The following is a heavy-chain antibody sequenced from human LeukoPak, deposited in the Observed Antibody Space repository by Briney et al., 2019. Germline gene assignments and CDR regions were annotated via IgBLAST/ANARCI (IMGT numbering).Heavy chain of an antibody. D-gene: IGHD3-22*01. Sequence: SVKVSCKASGGTFSSYAISWVRQAPGQGLEWMGGIIPIFGTANYAQKFQGRVTITTDESTSTAYMELSSLRSEDTAVYYCARASYYYDSSGYYFNWFDPWGQGTLVTVS. CDR2: IIPIFGTA. CDR1: GGTFSSYA. J-gene: IGHJ5*02. V-gene: IGHV1-69*05. CDR3: ARASYYYDSSGYYFNWFDP.